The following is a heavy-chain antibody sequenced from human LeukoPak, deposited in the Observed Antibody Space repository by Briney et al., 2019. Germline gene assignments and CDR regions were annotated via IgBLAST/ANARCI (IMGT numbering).Heavy chain of an antibody. V-gene: IGHV4-59*01. CDR1: GGSISSYY. D-gene: IGHD3-22*01. Sequence: SETLSLTCTVSGGSISSYYWSWIRQPPGKGLEWIGCMYYSGSTNYNPSLKSRVTISVDTSKNQFSLKLSSVTAADTAVYYCARVTRYYDSSGYYSHFDYWGQGTLVTVSS. J-gene: IGHJ4*02. CDR3: ARVTRYYDSSGYYSHFDY. CDR2: MYYSGST.